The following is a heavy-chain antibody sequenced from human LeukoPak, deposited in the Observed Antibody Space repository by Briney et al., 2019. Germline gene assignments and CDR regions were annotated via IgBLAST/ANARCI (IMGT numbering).Heavy chain of an antibody. J-gene: IGHJ4*02. CDR1: GGTFSSYA. Sequence: SVKVSCKASGGTFSSYAISWVRQAPGQGLEWMGRIIPILGIANYAQKFQGRVTITADKSTSTAYMELSSLRSEDTAVYYCARDAPGRGYYYDSSGYLDYWGQGTLVTVSS. CDR3: ARDAPGRGYYYDSSGYLDY. D-gene: IGHD3-22*01. V-gene: IGHV1-69*04. CDR2: IIPILGIA.